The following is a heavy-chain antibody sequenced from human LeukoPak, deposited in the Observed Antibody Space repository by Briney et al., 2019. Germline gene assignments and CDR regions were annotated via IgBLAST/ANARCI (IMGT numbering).Heavy chain of an antibody. CDR1: GFTFSNYA. D-gene: IGHD3-10*01. J-gene: IGHJ4*02. CDR2: ISYDGSNK. V-gene: IGHV3-30-3*01. CDR3: ARDRDYYGSAPSYFDY. Sequence: GGSLRLSCAASGFTFSNYAMHWVRQAPGKGLEWVAVISYDGSNKYYADSVKGRFTISRDNSKNTLYLQMNSLRAEDTAVYYCARDRDYYGSAPSYFDYWGQGTLVTVSS.